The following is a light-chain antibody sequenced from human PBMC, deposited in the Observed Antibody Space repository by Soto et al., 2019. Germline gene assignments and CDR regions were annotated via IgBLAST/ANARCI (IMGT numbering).Light chain of an antibody. J-gene: IGLJ3*02. Sequence: QSALTQPPSASGSPGQSVTISCTGTSSDVGAYKYVSWYQQYPGKAPKLMIYEVTKRPSGVPDRFSGSKSGNTASLTVSGLQAEDEADYYCTSYVGNDNVVFGGGTKLTVL. CDR3: TSYVGNDNVV. V-gene: IGLV2-8*01. CDR1: SSDVGAYKY. CDR2: EVT.